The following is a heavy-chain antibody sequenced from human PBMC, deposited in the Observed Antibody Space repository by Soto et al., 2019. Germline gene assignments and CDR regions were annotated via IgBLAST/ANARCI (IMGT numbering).Heavy chain of an antibody. CDR1: GFAFRDYE. V-gene: IGHV3-48*03. Sequence: GGSLRLSCILSGFAFRDYEMNWVRQAPGKGLEWVAYISSGAFTIYYADSVRGRFTVSRDNAKNSLYLQMNSLRDEDAAVYYCARTYRIETAHYYGMDVWGQGTTVTVSS. J-gene: IGHJ6*02. D-gene: IGHD5-18*01. CDR3: ARTYRIETAHYYGMDV. CDR2: ISSGAFTI.